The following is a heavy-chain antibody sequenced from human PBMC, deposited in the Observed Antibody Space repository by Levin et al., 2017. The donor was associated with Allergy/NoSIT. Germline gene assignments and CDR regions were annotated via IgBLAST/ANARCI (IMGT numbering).Heavy chain of an antibody. Sequence: PGGSLRLSCAASGFTFSSYGMHWVRQAPGKGLEWVAVIWYDGSNKYYADSVKGRFTISRENSKNTLYLQMNSLRAEDTAVYYCASKSGSYLDYWGQGTLVTVSS. D-gene: IGHD1-26*01. CDR3: ASKSGSYLDY. V-gene: IGHV3-33*01. CDR1: GFTFSSYG. CDR2: IWYDGSNK. J-gene: IGHJ4*02.